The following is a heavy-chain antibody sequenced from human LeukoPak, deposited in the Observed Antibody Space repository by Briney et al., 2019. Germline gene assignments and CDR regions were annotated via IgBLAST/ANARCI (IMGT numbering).Heavy chain of an antibody. CDR2: IKNKPDGGTT. CDR1: GFTFSNAW. CDR3: ASWPGAWYGEDS. V-gene: IGHV3-15*01. J-gene: IGHJ4*02. Sequence: GGSLRLSCAASGFTFSNAWMSWVRQAPGKGLEWVGRIKNKPDGGTTDYAAPVKGRFTVSRDDSKDTLYLQMNSLRVEDTAVYYCASWPGAWYGEDSWGQGTLVTVSS. D-gene: IGHD3-10*01.